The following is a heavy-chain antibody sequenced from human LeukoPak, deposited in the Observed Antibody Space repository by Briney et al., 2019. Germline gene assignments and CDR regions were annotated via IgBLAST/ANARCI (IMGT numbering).Heavy chain of an antibody. D-gene: IGHD6-6*01. Sequence: SETLSLTCAVYGVSFSGYYWSWIRQPPGKGLEWIGDINHSGSTNYSPSLKSRVTISVDTSRNQFSLKLSSVTAADTAVYYCARVRIAARLCWFDPWGQGTLVTVSS. V-gene: IGHV4-34*01. J-gene: IGHJ5*02. CDR1: GVSFSGYY. CDR2: INHSGST. CDR3: ARVRIAARLCWFDP.